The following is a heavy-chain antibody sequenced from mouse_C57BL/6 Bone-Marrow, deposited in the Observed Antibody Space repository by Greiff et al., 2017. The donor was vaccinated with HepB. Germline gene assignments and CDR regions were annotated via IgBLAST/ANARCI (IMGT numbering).Heavy chain of an antibody. CDR2: IYPGNSDT. J-gene: IGHJ2*03. CDR3: ARSQCERTYYDC. V-gene: IGHV1-5*01. CDR1: GYTFTSYW. Sequence: EVQLQQSGTVLARPGASVKMSCKTSGYTFTSYWMHWVKQRPGQGLEWIGAIYPGNSDTSYNQKFKGKAKLTAVTSASTAYMELSSLTTDDSAVYYCARSQCERTYYDCWGRGTSLTLSA.